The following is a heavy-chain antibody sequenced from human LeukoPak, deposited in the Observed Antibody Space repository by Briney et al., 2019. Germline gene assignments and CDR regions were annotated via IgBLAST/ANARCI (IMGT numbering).Heavy chain of an antibody. CDR1: GYTFTGYY. CDR3: ARGGGTTVTTNY. Sequence: ASVKVSCKASGYTFTGYYMHWVRQAPGQGLEWMRWINPDSGGTNYAQKFQGRVTMTRDTSISTAYMELSRLRSDDTAVYYCARGGGTTVTTNYWGQGTLVTVSS. V-gene: IGHV1-2*02. D-gene: IGHD4-17*01. CDR2: INPDSGGT. J-gene: IGHJ4*02.